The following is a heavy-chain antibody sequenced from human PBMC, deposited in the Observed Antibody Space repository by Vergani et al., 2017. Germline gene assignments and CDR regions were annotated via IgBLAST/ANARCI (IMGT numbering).Heavy chain of an antibody. Sequence: QVQLVESGGGVVQPGRSLRLSCAASGFTFSSYAMHWVRQAPGKGLEWVAVISYDGSNKYYADSVKGRFTISRDNSKNTLYLQMNSLRAEDPAVYYCARDGGTITMVRGVITTLFDYWGQGTLVTVSS. CDR3: ARDGGTITMVRGVITTLFDY. CDR1: GFTFSSYA. CDR2: ISYDGSNK. V-gene: IGHV3-30-3*01. D-gene: IGHD3-10*01. J-gene: IGHJ4*02.